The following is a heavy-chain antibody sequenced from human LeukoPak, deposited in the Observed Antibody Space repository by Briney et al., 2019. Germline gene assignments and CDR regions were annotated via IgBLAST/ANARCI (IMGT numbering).Heavy chain of an antibody. Sequence: PGGSLRLSCAASGFTFSSYAMSWVRQAPGKGLEWVSGICESGDNTYYADSVKGRFTISRDTSKSTLYLQLNSLRAEDTAVYYCAKGIHSTGYYPFDYWGQGTLVTVSS. V-gene: IGHV3-23*01. J-gene: IGHJ4*02. CDR3: AKGIHSTGYYPFDY. CDR1: GFTFSSYA. CDR2: ICESGDNT. D-gene: IGHD3-22*01.